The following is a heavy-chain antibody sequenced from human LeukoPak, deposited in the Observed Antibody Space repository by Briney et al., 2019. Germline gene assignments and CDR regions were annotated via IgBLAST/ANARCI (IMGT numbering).Heavy chain of an antibody. J-gene: IGHJ4*02. V-gene: IGHV3-30*04. CDR1: GFTFRSYA. CDR3: ASDRDIVVVVADPAIFDY. Sequence: GGSLRLSCAASGFTFRSYAMHWVRQAPGKGLEWVAVISYDGSNKYYADSVKGRFTISRDNSKNTLYLRMNSLRAEDTAVYYCASDRDIVVVVADPAIFDYRGQGTLVTVSS. CDR2: ISYDGSNK. D-gene: IGHD2-15*01.